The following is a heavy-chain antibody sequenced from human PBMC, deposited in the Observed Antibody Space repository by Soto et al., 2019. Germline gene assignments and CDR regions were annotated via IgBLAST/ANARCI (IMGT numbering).Heavy chain of an antibody. CDR2: ISGSGGST. Sequence: GGSLRLSCAASGFTFSSYAMSWVRQAPGKGLEWVSAISGSGGSTYYADSVKGRFTISRDNSKNTLYLQMNSLRAEDTAVYYCAKSTGTTLPYYYYGMDVWGQGTTVTVSS. D-gene: IGHD1-7*01. CDR3: AKSTGTTLPYYYYGMDV. V-gene: IGHV3-23*01. CDR1: GFTFSSYA. J-gene: IGHJ6*02.